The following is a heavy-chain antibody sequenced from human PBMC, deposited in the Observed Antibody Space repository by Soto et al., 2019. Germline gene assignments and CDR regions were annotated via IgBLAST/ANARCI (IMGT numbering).Heavy chain of an antibody. J-gene: IGHJ6*02. CDR3: ARVRGDDLYGMDV. Sequence: PGGSLRLSCAASGFTVSSNYMSWVRQAPGKGLEWVSVIYSGGSTYYADSVKGRFTISRDNSKNTLYLQMNSLRAEDTAVYYCARVRGDDLYGMDVWGQGTTVTVSS. D-gene: IGHD3-16*01. V-gene: IGHV3-53*01. CDR2: IYSGGST. CDR1: GFTVSSNY.